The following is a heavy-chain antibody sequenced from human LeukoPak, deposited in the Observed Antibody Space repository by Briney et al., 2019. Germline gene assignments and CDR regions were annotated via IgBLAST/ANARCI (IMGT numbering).Heavy chain of an antibody. CDR1: GGTFSSYT. V-gene: IGHV1-69*02. J-gene: IGHJ4*02. Sequence: SVKVSCKASGGTFSSYTISWVRQAPGQGLEWMGRIIPILGIVNYAQKFQGRVTITADKSTSTAYMELSSLRSEDTAVYYCATHSSSWYYFDYWGQGTLVTVSS. D-gene: IGHD6-13*01. CDR2: IIPILGIV. CDR3: ATHSSSWYYFDY.